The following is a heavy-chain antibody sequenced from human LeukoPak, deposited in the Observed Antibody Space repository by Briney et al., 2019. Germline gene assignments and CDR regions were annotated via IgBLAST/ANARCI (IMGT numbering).Heavy chain of an antibody. CDR3: ARDQYYYDSSGYLPDY. CDR1: GFTFSSYS. D-gene: IGHD3-22*01. CDR2: ISSSSSTI. J-gene: IGHJ4*02. V-gene: IGHV3-48*01. Sequence: PGGSLRLSCAASGFTFSSYSMNWVRQALRKGLEWVSYISSSSSTIYYADSVKGRFTISRDNAKNSLYLQMNSLRAEDTAVYYCARDQYYYDSSGYLPDYWGQGTLVTVSS.